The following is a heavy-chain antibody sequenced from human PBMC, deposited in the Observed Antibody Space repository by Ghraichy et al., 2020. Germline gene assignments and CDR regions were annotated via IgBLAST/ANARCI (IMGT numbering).Heavy chain of an antibody. CDR1: GGSVSSGSYY. D-gene: IGHD1-26*01. CDR2: IYYSGST. V-gene: IGHV4-61*01. J-gene: IGHJ4*02. CDR3: ARGIVGATFADY. Sequence: SETLSLTCTVSGGSVSSGSYYWSWIRQPPGKGLEWIGYIYYSGSTNYNPSLKSRVTISVDTSKNQFSLKLSSVTAADTAVYYCARGIVGATFADYWGQGTLVTVSP.